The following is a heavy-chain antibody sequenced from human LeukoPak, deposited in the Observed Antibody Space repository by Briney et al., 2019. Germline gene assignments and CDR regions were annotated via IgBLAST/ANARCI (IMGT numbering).Heavy chain of an antibody. D-gene: IGHD3-3*01. J-gene: IGHJ4*02. CDR2: INPNSGGT. V-gene: IGHV1-2*02. CDR1: GYTFTGYY. CDR3: ARSNDFWSGYYRFYFDY. Sequence: ASVKVSCKASGYTFTGYYMHWVRQAPGQGLEWMGWINPNSGGTNYAQKLQGRVTMTTDTSTSSAYMELRSLRSDDTAVYYCARSNDFWSGYYRFYFDYWGQGTLVTVSS.